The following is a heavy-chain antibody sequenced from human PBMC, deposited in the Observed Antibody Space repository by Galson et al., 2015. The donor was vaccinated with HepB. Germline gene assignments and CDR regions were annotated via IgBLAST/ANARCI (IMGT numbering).Heavy chain of an antibody. CDR2: IKQDGSEK. CDR1: GFTFSSYW. Sequence: SLRLSCAASGFTFSSYWMSWVRQAPGKGLEWVANIKQDGSEKYYVDSVKGRFTISRDNAKNSLYLQMNSLRAEDTAVYYCARDPARWTLFWELFHDAFDIWGQGTMVTVSS. V-gene: IGHV3-7*01. J-gene: IGHJ3*02. D-gene: IGHD3-10*01. CDR3: ARDPARWTLFWELFHDAFDI.